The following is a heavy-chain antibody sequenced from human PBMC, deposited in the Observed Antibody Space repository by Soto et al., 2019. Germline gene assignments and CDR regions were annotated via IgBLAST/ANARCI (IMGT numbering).Heavy chain of an antibody. V-gene: IGHV4-31*03. Sequence: QVQLQESGPGLVKPSQTLSLTCTVSGGSINIGGFYWSWVRQHPGKGLEWIGYIYHSGSTYYNPSLKSRVTISEDTSKNQFSLKLSSVTAADTPVYYCARRGFSYGGGYFDLWGRGTLVTVSS. D-gene: IGHD5-18*01. CDR3: ARRGFSYGGGYFDL. CDR2: IYHSGST. CDR1: GGSINIGGFY. J-gene: IGHJ2*01.